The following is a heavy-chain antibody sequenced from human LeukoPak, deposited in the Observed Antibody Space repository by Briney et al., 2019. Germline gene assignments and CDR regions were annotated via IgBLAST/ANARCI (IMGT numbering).Heavy chain of an antibody. V-gene: IGHV3-48*03. D-gene: IGHD2-21*01. J-gene: IGHJ3*02. CDR1: GFTFSSYE. CDR3: ARVAAYDAFDI. CDR2: ISSSGSTI. Sequence: GGSLRLSCAASGFTFSSYEMNWVRQAPGKGLEWVSYISSSGSTIYYADSVKGRFTISRDNSKNTLYLQMNSLRAEDTAVYYCARVAAYDAFDIWGQGTMVTVSS.